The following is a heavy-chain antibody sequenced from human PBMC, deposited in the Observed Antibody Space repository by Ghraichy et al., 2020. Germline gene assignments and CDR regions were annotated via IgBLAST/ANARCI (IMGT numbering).Heavy chain of an antibody. CDR3: ASRPPMSCGRASCPFDY. D-gene: IGHD2-2*01. J-gene: IGHJ4*02. Sequence: GGSLRLSCAVSGFSVSSNYMSWVRQAPGKGLGCVSSINSGGTTYYPDSVVGRFTISRDNSKNTLYHQMNSLRAEDTARYYCASRPPMSCGRASCPFDYWGQGILVTVSS. CDR1: GFSVSSNY. CDR2: INSGGTT. V-gene: IGHV3-53*01.